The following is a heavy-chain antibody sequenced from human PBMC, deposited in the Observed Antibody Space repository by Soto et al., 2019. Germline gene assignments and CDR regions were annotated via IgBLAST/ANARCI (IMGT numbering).Heavy chain of an antibody. CDR3: ASPPPGIMAFADAFDL. V-gene: IGHV1-69*01. D-gene: IGHD3-16*01. Sequence: QLVQSGAEVKKPGSSVKVSCKASGSSFSSFAISWVRQAPGQGLEWMGGIIAILRRTNHAQKFQDRLTITADASKSTAYMELSTLSSDDTAVYYWASPPPGIMAFADAFDLWGQGTLVTVSA. CDR2: IIAILRRT. CDR1: GSSFSSFA. J-gene: IGHJ3*01.